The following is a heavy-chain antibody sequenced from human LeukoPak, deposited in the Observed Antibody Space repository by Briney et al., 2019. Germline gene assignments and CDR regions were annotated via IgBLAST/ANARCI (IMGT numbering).Heavy chain of an antibody. CDR3: ATDPGETVPAAKGPRGDYCYGMDV. Sequence: GASVKVSCKASDHLFASYHFSWVRQAPGQGLEWMGWITTDNDDTVYAQKFQGRVTMTEDTSTDTAYMELNSLRSDDTAVYYCATDPGETVPAAKGPRGDYCYGMDVWGQGTTVTVSS. V-gene: IGHV1-18*01. D-gene: IGHD2-2*01. CDR1: DHLFASYH. J-gene: IGHJ6*02. CDR2: ITTDNDDT.